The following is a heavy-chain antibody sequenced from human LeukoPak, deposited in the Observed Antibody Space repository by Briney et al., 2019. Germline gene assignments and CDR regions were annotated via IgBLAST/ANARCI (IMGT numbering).Heavy chain of an antibody. J-gene: IGHJ6*03. Sequence: GGSLRLSCAASGFTFDDYGMSWVRQAPGKGLEWVSGINWNGGSTGYADSVKGRFTISRDNAKNSLYLQMNSLRAEDTALYYCARGGGCSGGSCYYYYYYYMDVWGKRTTVTVSS. CDR3: ARGGGCSGGSCYYYYYYYMDV. CDR1: GFTFDDYG. V-gene: IGHV3-20*04. D-gene: IGHD2-15*01. CDR2: INWNGGST.